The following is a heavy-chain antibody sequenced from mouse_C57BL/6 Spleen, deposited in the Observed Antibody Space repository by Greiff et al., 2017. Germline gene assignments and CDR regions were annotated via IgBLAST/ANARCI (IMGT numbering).Heavy chain of an antibody. Sequence: EVQLQESGGGLVQPGGSLSLSCAASGFTFTDYYMSWVRQPPGKALEWLGFIRNKANGYTTEYSASVKGRFTISRDNSQSILYLQMNALRAEDSATYYCARWDSDYFDDWGQGTTLTVSS. D-gene: IGHD2-12*01. CDR1: GFTFTDYY. J-gene: IGHJ2*01. CDR3: ARWDSDYFDD. CDR2: IRNKANGYTT. V-gene: IGHV7-3*01.